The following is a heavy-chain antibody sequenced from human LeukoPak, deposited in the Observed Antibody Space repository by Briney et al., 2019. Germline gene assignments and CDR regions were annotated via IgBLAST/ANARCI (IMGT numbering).Heavy chain of an antibody. CDR2: ISGSGGTT. V-gene: IGHV3-23*01. J-gene: IGHJ4*02. CDR1: GFTFSTNA. CDR3: AKGQRWESPHYLDS. D-gene: IGHD1-26*01. Sequence: PGGSLRLSCLTSGFTFSTNAMSWVRQAPGKGLEWISAISGSGGTTFYADSVRGRFTISRDNSKNTLYVQMNSLRDEDTALYYCAKGQRWESPHYLDSWGQGTLVTVSS.